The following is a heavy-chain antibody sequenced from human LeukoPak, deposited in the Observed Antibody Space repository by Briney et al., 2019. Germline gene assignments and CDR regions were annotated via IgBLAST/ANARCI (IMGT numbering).Heavy chain of an antibody. CDR3: ARDSRDCRGGSCYPDY. Sequence: GGSLRLSCAASGFTFSSYWMHWVRQVPGKGLVWVSCINSEGSSTNYADSVKGRFTISRDNAKNTLFLQMNSLRSEDRAGYYCARDSRDCRGGSCYPDYWGQGTLVTVSS. D-gene: IGHD2-15*01. CDR2: INSEGSST. V-gene: IGHV3-74*01. CDR1: GFTFSSYW. J-gene: IGHJ4*02.